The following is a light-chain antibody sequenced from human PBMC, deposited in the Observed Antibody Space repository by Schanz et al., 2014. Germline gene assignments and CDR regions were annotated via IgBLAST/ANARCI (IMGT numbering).Light chain of an antibody. J-gene: IGLJ3*02. V-gene: IGLV2-14*01. CDR2: DVS. Sequence: QSVLTQPASVSGSPGQWITISCTGTSSDVGGYNYVSWFQQHAGKAPKVMIYDVSNRPSGVSHRFSGSKSGNTASLTISGLQPEDEADYYCASWDDSLNARVFGGGTKLTVL. CDR3: ASWDDSLNARV. CDR1: SSDVGGYNY.